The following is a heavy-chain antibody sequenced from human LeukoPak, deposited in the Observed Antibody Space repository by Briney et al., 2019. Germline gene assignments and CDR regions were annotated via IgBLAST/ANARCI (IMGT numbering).Heavy chain of an antibody. Sequence: GGSLRLSCAASGFTLSSYWMDWVRQAPGIGLVWVACISRDGSTTTYAGSVKGRFTISRDNAKNTLYLQMNSLRAEDTAVYYCARVRLRSGYDRIDYWGQGTLVTVSS. V-gene: IGHV3-74*01. J-gene: IGHJ4*02. CDR1: GFTLSSYW. D-gene: IGHD5-12*01. CDR3: ARVRLRSGYDRIDY. CDR2: ISRDGSTT.